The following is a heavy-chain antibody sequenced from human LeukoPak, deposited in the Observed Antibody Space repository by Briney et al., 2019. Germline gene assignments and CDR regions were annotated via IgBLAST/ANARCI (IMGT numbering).Heavy chain of an antibody. CDR3: ARPYSSGWYGAFDI. V-gene: IGHV4-30-4*01. J-gene: IGHJ3*02. CDR2: IYYSGST. D-gene: IGHD6-19*01. CDR1: GGSISSGDYY. Sequence: SETLSLTCTVSGGSISSGDYYWSWIRQPPGKGLEWIGYIYYSGSTYYNPSLKSRVTISVDTSKNQFSLKLSSVTAADTAVYYCARPYSSGWYGAFDIWGQGTVVTVSS.